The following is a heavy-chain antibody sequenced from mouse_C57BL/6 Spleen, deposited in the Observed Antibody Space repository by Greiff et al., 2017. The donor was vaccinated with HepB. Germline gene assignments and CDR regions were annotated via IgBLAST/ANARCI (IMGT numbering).Heavy chain of an antibody. CDR1: GYTFTSYW. CDR3: TRGGYDDLAWFAY. D-gene: IGHD2-10*02. V-gene: IGHV1-7*01. CDR2: INPSSGYT. J-gene: IGHJ3*01. Sequence: VQLQQSGAELAKPGASVKLSCKASGYTFTSYWMHWVKQRPGQGLEWIGYINPSSGYTKYNQKFKDKATLTADKSSSTAYIQLSSLTYEDSAVYYCTRGGYDDLAWFAYWGQGTLVTVSA.